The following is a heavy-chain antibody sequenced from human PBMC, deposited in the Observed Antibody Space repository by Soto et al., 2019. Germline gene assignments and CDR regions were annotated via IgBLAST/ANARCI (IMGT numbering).Heavy chain of an antibody. CDR3: AKDCIALVVTAPGSDY. Sequence: GGSLRLSCAASGFTFSSYAMSWVRQAPGKGLEWVSAISGSGGSTYYADSVKGRFTISRDNSKNTLYLQMNSLRAEDTAVYYCAKDCIALVVTAPGSDYWGQGTLVTVSS. V-gene: IGHV3-23*01. CDR2: ISGSGGST. CDR1: GFTFSSYA. D-gene: IGHD2-21*02. J-gene: IGHJ4*02.